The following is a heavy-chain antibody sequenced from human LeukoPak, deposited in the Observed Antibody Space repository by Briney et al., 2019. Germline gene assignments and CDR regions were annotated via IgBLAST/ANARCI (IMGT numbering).Heavy chain of an antibody. Sequence: GASVKVSCKASGYTFTSYGISWVRQAPGQGLEWMGWISAYNGNTNYAQKLQGRVTMTTDTSTSTAYMGLRSLRSDDTAVYYCARSLEQLGYNWFDPWGQGTLVTVSS. D-gene: IGHD6-13*01. CDR3: ARSLEQLGYNWFDP. CDR1: GYTFTSYG. V-gene: IGHV1-18*01. CDR2: ISAYNGNT. J-gene: IGHJ5*02.